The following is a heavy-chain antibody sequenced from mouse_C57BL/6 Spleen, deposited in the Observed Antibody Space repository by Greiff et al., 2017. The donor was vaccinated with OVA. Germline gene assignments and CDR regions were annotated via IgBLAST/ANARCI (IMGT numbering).Heavy chain of an antibody. J-gene: IGHJ2*01. CDR3: TRRGGLPPFDY. D-gene: IGHD2-2*01. V-gene: IGHV6-6*01. CDR2: IRNKANNHAT. CDR1: GFTFSDAW. Sequence: EVHLVESGGGLVQPGGSMKLSCAASGFTFSDAWMDWVRQSPEKGLEWVAEIRNKANNHATYYAESVKGRFTISRDDSKSSVYLQMNSLRAEDTGIYYCTRRGGLPPFDYWGQGTTLTVSS.